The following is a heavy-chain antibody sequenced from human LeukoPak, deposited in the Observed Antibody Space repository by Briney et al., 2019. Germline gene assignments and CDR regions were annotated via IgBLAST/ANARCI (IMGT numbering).Heavy chain of an antibody. D-gene: IGHD3-22*01. CDR1: GGSFSGYY. CDR2: INHSGST. Sequence: PSETLSLTCAVYGGSFSGYYWSWIRQPPGKGLEWIGEINHSGSTNYNPPLKSRVTISVDTSKNQFSLKLSSVTAADTAVYYCARGRHDSSGYYQRDYYYMDVWGKGTTVTVSS. CDR3: ARGRHDSSGYYQRDYYYMDV. J-gene: IGHJ6*03. V-gene: IGHV4-34*01.